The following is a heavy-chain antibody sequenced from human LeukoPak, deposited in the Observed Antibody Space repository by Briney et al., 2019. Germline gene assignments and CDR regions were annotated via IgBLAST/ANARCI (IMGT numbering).Heavy chain of an antibody. Sequence: GGSLRLSCGASGFTVSTNYMGWVRQAPGKGLEWVSAMYSGGTINYADSAKGRFTISRDSSKNTVDLQMSSLRDEDTVVYYCARGAYPHYYAMDVWGQGTTATVSS. V-gene: IGHV3-53*01. CDR3: ARGAYPHYYAMDV. CDR2: MYSGGTI. D-gene: IGHD2-21*01. CDR1: GFTVSTNY. J-gene: IGHJ6*02.